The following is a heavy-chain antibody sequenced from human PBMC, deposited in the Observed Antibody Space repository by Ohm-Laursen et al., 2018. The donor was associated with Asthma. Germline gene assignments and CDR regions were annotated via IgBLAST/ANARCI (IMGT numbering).Heavy chain of an antibody. Sequence: SHTLSLTCTVSGDSISSGDNYWSWIRQHPGKGLEWIGYIYYSGSTYYNPSLKSRVTISVDTSKNQFSLKLSSVTAADTAVYYCARGDGFWSGPPPLPGNHYYGMDVWGQGTTVTVSS. D-gene: IGHD3-3*01. J-gene: IGHJ6*02. CDR2: IYYSGST. CDR1: GDSISSGDNY. V-gene: IGHV4-31*03. CDR3: ARGDGFWSGPPPLPGNHYYGMDV.